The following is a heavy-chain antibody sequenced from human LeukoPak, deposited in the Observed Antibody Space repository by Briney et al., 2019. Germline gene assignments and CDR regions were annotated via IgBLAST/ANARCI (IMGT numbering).Heavy chain of an antibody. J-gene: IGHJ6*02. V-gene: IGHV1-46*01. CDR1: GYTFTSYY. CDR3: ARDHGIAVAGTNYYYGMDV. D-gene: IGHD6-19*01. Sequence: ASVNVSCKASGYTFTSYYMHWVRQAPGQGLEWMGIINPSGGSTSYAQKFQGRVTMTRDTSTSTVYMELSSLRSEDTAVYYCARDHGIAVAGTNYYYGMDVWGQGTTVTVSS. CDR2: INPSGGST.